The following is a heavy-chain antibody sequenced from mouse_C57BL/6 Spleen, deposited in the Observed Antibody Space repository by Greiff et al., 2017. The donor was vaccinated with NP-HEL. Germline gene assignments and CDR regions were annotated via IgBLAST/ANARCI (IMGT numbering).Heavy chain of an antibody. CDR1: GYAFSRYW. CDR2: IYPGDGDT. Sequence: QVQLKQSGAELVKPGASVKISCKASGYAFSRYWMNWVKQRPGKGLEWIGQIYPGDGDTNYNGKFKGKATLTADKSSSTAYMQLSSLTSEDSAVYFCARSTTMVTTGFAYWGQGTLVTVSA. J-gene: IGHJ3*01. D-gene: IGHD2-2*01. V-gene: IGHV1-80*01. CDR3: ARSTTMVTTGFAY.